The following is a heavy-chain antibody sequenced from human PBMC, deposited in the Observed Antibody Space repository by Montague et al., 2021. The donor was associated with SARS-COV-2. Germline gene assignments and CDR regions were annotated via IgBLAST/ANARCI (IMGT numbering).Heavy chain of an antibody. CDR2: IYHSGST. Sequence: SETLSLTCAVSGGSISSGNWWSWVRQPPGKGLEWIGEIYHSGSTNYNPSLKSRVTISLDKSKNQFSLNLGSATAADTAVYYCARFFSSWTDWGQGTLVTVSS. CDR1: GGSISSGNW. J-gene: IGHJ4*02. V-gene: IGHV4-4*02. CDR3: ARFFSSWTD. D-gene: IGHD6-13*01.